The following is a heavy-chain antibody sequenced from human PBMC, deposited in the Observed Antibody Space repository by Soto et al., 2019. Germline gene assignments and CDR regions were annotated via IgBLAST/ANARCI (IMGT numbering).Heavy chain of an antibody. CDR1: GFTFSSYA. J-gene: IGHJ3*01. V-gene: IGHV3-30-3*01. Sequence: QVQLVESGGGVVQPGRSLRLSCAASGFTFSSYAMHWDRQAPGKGQEWVAVISYDGSNKCYADSVNGRFTIARDNSKNALYRLMNSLRADDTAVYYCGRGGNTASVDGAFDYWGQGTMVTVSS. D-gene: IGHD5-18*01. CDR3: GRGGNTASVDGAFDY. CDR2: ISYDGSNK.